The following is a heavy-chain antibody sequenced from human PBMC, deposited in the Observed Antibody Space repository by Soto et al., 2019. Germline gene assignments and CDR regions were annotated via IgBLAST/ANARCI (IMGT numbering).Heavy chain of an antibody. Sequence: QLVESGGGLVQPGRSLRLSCVASGFRFDEYAIHWVRQAPGKGLEWVSGISWDSGSINYAGSVRGRFTVSTDNAKNSLYHHMTSLRSEDTAFYYCAKIVTRHSLVPVFDQWGQGALVSVSS. V-gene: IGHV3-9*01. J-gene: IGHJ4*02. D-gene: IGHD2-21*01. CDR3: AKIVTRHSLVPVFDQ. CDR2: ISWDSGSI. CDR1: GFRFDEYA.